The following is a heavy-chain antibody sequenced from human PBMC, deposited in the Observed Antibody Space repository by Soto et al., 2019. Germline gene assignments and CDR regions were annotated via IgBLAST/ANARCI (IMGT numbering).Heavy chain of an antibody. J-gene: IGHJ4*02. CDR2: ISGSGGST. CDR3: AKGVITFGGVIADLDY. D-gene: IGHD3-16*02. CDR1: GFTFSSYA. V-gene: IGHV3-23*01. Sequence: GGSLRLSCAASGFTFSSYAMSWVRQAPGKGLEWVSAISGSGGSTYYADSVKGRFTISRDNSKNTLYLQMNSLRAEDTAVYYCAKGVITFGGVIADLDYWGQRSLVTVSS.